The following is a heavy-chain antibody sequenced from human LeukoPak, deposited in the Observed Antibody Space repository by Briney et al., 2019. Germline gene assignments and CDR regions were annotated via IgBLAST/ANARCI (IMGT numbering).Heavy chain of an antibody. J-gene: IGHJ3*02. Sequence: GESLKISCKGSGYSFTSYWIGWVRQMPGKGLEWMGIIYPGDSDTRYSPSFQGQVTISADKSIITACLQWSSLKASDTAMYYCARSYYDFWSGYYGGAFDIWGQGTMVTVSS. CDR2: IYPGDSDT. V-gene: IGHV5-51*01. D-gene: IGHD3-3*01. CDR3: ARSYYDFWSGYYGGAFDI. CDR1: GYSFTSYW.